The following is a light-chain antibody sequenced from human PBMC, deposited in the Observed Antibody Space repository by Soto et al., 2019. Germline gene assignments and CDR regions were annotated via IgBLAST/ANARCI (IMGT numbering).Light chain of an antibody. J-gene: IGKJ1*01. Sequence: DIQMTQSPSTLSASVGDRVTITCRASQSISSWLAWYQQKPGKAPKLLIYKASSLESGVPSRFSGSGSGTEFPLTISSLQPDDFATYYCQQYNSYSRTVGQGTKVEIK. CDR3: QQYNSYSRT. CDR1: QSISSW. CDR2: KAS. V-gene: IGKV1-5*03.